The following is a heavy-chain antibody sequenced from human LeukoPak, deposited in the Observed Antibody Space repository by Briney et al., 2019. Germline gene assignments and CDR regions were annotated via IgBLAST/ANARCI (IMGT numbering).Heavy chain of an antibody. D-gene: IGHD3-3*01. Sequence: GGSLRLSCAASGFTFSSYSMNWVRQAPGKGLEWVSSISSSSSYIYYADSVKGRFTISRDNAKNSLYLQMNSLRAEDTAVYYCARDTRLYYDFWSGFAHYDAFDIWGQGTMVTVSS. CDR3: ARDTRLYYDFWSGFAHYDAFDI. CDR1: GFTFSSYS. J-gene: IGHJ3*02. V-gene: IGHV3-21*01. CDR2: ISSSSSYI.